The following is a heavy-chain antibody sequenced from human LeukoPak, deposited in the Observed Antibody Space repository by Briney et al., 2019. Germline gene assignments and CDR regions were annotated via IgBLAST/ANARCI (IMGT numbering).Heavy chain of an antibody. CDR3: ASELGIDY. J-gene: IGHJ4*02. CDR1: GGSFSGYY. CDR2: INHSGST. Sequence: SETLSLTCAVYGGSFSGYYWSWIRQPPGKGLEWIGEINHSGSTNYNPSLKSRVTISVDTSKNQFSLKLSSVTAADTAAYYCASELGIDYWGQGTLVTVSS. V-gene: IGHV4-34*01. D-gene: IGHD7-27*01.